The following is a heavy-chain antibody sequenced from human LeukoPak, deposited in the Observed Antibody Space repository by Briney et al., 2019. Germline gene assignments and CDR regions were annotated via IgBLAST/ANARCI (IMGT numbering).Heavy chain of an antibody. Sequence: GGSLRLSCAASGFTFGSYSMTWVRQAPGKGLEWISSISSISTYKFYADSVKGRFTISRDDSENSLYLQMNSLRVEDTAVYYCARLPELPGFGDYWGQGTLVTVSS. CDR2: ISSISTYK. CDR1: GFTFGSYS. J-gene: IGHJ4*02. CDR3: ARLPELPGFGDY. V-gene: IGHV3-21*01. D-gene: IGHD3-10*01.